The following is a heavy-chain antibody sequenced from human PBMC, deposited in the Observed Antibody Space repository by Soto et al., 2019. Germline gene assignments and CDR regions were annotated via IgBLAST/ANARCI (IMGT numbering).Heavy chain of an antibody. J-gene: IGHJ6*02. CDR2: IWYDGSNK. CDR3: ARDAHYNLWLHFYYYGMDV. Sequence: PGGSLRLSCAASGFTFSSYGMHWVRQAPGKGVEWVAVIWYDGSNKYYADSVKGRFTISRDNSKNTLYLQMNSLRAEDTAVYYCARDAHYNLWLHFYYYGMDVWGQGTTVTVSS. CDR1: GFTFSSYG. D-gene: IGHD5-18*01. V-gene: IGHV3-33*01.